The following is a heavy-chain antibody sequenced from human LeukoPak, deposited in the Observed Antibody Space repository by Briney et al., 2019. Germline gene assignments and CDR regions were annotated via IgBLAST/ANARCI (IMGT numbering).Heavy chain of an antibody. D-gene: IGHD4-17*01. V-gene: IGHV3-66*01. CDR1: GLTVTNTY. CDR3: ARTSSNYGDYGFDY. Sequence: GGSLGLSCAASGLTVTNTYMSWVRQAPGKGLEWVSLIYPGGTTYYADSVRGRFTISRDNSKKTLYLQMNSLRAEDTAVYYCARTSSNYGDYGFDYWGQGPLVTVSS. CDR2: IYPGGTT. J-gene: IGHJ4*02.